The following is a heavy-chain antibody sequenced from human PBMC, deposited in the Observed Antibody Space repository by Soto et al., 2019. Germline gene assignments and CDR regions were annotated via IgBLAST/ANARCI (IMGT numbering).Heavy chain of an antibody. V-gene: IGHV5-51*01. J-gene: IGHJ6*03. CDR2: IYPGDSDT. D-gene: IGHD5-12*01. CDR1: GYGFTSYW. CDR3: ARGKLMVATIFSEEYNYYMDV. Sequence: HGESLKISCKGSGYGFTSYWIGWVRQMPGKGLEWMGIIYPGDSDTRYSPSFQGQVTISADKSISTAYLQWSSLKASDTAMYYCARGKLMVATIFSEEYNYYMDVWGKGTTVTVSS.